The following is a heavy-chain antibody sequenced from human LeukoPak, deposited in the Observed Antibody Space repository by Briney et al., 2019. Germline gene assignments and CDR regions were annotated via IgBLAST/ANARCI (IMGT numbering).Heavy chain of an antibody. Sequence: GGSLRLSCAASGFTVSSNYMSWVRQAPGKGLEWVSVIYSGGSTYYADSVKGRFTISRDDSTNTVYLHMNSLRDEDTALYHCVREAGYCAPVCVKTNWFDPWGQGILVTVSS. CDR1: GFTVSSNY. CDR3: VREAGYCAPVCVKTNWFDP. D-gene: IGHD2-15*01. V-gene: IGHV3-53*01. J-gene: IGHJ5*02. CDR2: IYSGGST.